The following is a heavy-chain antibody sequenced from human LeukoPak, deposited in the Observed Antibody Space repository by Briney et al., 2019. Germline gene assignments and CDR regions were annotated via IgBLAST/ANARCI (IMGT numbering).Heavy chain of an antibody. J-gene: IGHJ4*02. CDR1: GGSISNKY. CDR3: ARSSYGFDY. D-gene: IGHD5-18*01. CDR2: IYYSGST. V-gene: IGHV4-59*01. Sequence: SETLSLTCSISGGSISNKYWSWIRQPPGKGLEWIGYIYYSGSTNYNPSLKSRVTISVDTSKNQFSLKLSSVTAADTAVYYCARSSYGFDYWGQGTLVTVSS.